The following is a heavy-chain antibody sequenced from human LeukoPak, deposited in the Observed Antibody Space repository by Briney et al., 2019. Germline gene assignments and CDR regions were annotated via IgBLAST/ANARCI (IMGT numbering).Heavy chain of an antibody. D-gene: IGHD2-15*01. J-gene: IGHJ4*02. V-gene: IGHV4-39*07. CDR1: GGSISSTSYY. Sequence: SETLSLTCTVSGGSISSTSYYWGWIRRPPGKGLEWIGCIYYSGSTNYNPSLKSRVTISVDTSKNQFSLKLSSVTAADTAVYYCARVEPEAYCSGDSCFAHDYWGQGTLVTVSS. CDR2: IYYSGST. CDR3: ARVEPEAYCSGDSCFAHDY.